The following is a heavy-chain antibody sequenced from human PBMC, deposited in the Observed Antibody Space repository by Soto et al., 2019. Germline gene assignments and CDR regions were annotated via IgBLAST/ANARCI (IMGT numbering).Heavy chain of an antibody. D-gene: IGHD3-3*01. J-gene: IGHJ6*03. CDR1: GGSFSGYY. Sequence: SETLSLTCAVYGGSFSGYYWSWIRQPPGKFLDWIGEINHSGSTNYNPSLKSRVTISVDTSKNQFSLKLSSVTAADTAVYYCSRGRRITMVGVVISYCYYYMDFWGKGTTVTVSS. V-gene: IGHV4-34*01. CDR2: INHSGST. CDR3: SRGRRITMVGVVISYCYYYMDF.